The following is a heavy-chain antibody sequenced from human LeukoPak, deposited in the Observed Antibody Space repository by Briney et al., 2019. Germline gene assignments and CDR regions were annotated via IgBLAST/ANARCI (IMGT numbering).Heavy chain of an antibody. J-gene: IGHJ3*02. CDR3: ARHRGSVLVYYDAFDI. D-gene: IGHD3-10*01. CDR1: GGSISSGGYS. Sequence: PSETLSLTCAVSGGSISSGGYSWSWIRQPPGKGLEWIGYIYHSGSTYYNPSLKSRVTISVDTSKNQFSLKLSSVTAADTAVYYCARHRGSVLVYYDAFDIWGQGTMVTVSS. CDR2: IYHSGST. V-gene: IGHV4-30-2*01.